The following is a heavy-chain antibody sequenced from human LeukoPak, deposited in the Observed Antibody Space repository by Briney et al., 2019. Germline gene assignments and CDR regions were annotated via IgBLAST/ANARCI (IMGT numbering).Heavy chain of an antibody. CDR1: GYSISSGYY. CDR3: ARSTVTTPWYFDY. V-gene: IGHV4-38-2*01. D-gene: IGHD4-11*01. J-gene: IGHJ4*02. Sequence: SETLSLTCAVSGYSISSGYYWGWIRQPPGKGLEWIAIIYPSGRTYYNPSLKSRATLSVDTTKNQFPLKMTSVTAADTAVYYCARSTVTTPWYFDYWGQGTLVTVSS. CDR2: IYPSGRT.